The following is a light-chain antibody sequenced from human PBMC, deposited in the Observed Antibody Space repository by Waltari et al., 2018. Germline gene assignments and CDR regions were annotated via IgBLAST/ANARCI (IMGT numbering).Light chain of an antibody. CDR1: SSDVGLYNY. Sequence: QSALTQPASVSGSPGQSITISCTGTSSDVGLYNYVSWYQQHPGIVPKLMIFDVTNRPSVVSSRFSGAKAGNTAALTISGLQTEDEADYYCSSYTISSTWVFGGGTKLTVL. J-gene: IGLJ3*02. CDR2: DVT. V-gene: IGLV2-14*03. CDR3: SSYTISSTWV.